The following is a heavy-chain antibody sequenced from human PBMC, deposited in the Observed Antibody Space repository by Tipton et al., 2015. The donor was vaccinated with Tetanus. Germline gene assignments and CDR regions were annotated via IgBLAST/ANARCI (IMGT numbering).Heavy chain of an antibody. CDR3: AKLKQWTQVDS. J-gene: IGHJ4*02. V-gene: IGHV3-30*18. D-gene: IGHD6-19*01. Sequence: RSLRLSCAASGFTFNSYGMHWVRQAPGKGLEWVAYTSYDGSNQYYADSVKGRFTISRDNSRNTVYLQLNSLRPEDTAVYYCAKLKQWTQVDSWGQGALVIVSS. CDR2: TSYDGSNQ. CDR1: GFTFNSYG.